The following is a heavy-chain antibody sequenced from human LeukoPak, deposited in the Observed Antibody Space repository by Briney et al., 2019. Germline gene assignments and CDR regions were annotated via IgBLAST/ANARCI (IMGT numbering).Heavy chain of an antibody. D-gene: IGHD5-12*01. CDR3: ARDRRGYSAYDGERFDY. CDR1: GFTFKNYG. V-gene: IGHV1-18*04. Sequence: GASVKVSCKASGFTFKNYGFSWVRQAPGQGLQWMGWISADNGNTKYAQNLQGRVIMTTDRSTGTAYVELTSLRSDDTAVYYCARDRRGYSAYDGERFDYWGQGTLVTVSS. J-gene: IGHJ4*02. CDR2: ISADNGNT.